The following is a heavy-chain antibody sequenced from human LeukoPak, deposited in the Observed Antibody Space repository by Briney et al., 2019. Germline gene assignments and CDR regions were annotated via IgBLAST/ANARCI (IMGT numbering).Heavy chain of an antibody. CDR3: AKDASGSPYYFDY. Sequence: VGSLRLSCATSRFNFSSYAMSWVRQAPGKGLEWVSAISAGGGATYYADSVKGRFTISRDNSKNTLYLQMNSLRADDTAVYYCAKDASGSPYYFDYWGQGTLVTVSS. J-gene: IGHJ4*02. CDR1: RFNFSSYA. D-gene: IGHD3-10*01. V-gene: IGHV3-23*01. CDR2: ISAGGGAT.